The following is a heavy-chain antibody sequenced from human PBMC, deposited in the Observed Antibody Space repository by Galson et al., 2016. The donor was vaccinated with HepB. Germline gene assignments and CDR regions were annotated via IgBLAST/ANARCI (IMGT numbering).Heavy chain of an antibody. J-gene: IGHJ4*02. Sequence: SVKVSCKASGYTFLSFGINWVRHVPGQGLEWMGWINGYDGRTNYAREFQDRVTMTIDTSTNTAYLELRNLRSADTAVYYCARRARLLAGDYWGQGTLVTVPS. CDR3: ARRARLLAGDY. CDR1: GYTFLSFG. V-gene: IGHV1-18*01. D-gene: IGHD2-21*02. CDR2: INGYDGRT.